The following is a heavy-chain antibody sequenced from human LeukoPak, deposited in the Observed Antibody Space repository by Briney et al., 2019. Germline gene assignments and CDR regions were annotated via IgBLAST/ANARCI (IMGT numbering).Heavy chain of an antibody. Sequence: SETLSLTCNVSGGSISSYYWSWIRQPAGKGLEWIGRIYTSGSTIYNPSLKSRVTMSADTSKNQFSLKLSSVTAADTAVYYCARDFMVRGVMSLDNWAQETLATVPS. D-gene: IGHD3-10*01. CDR1: GGSISSYY. V-gene: IGHV4-4*07. J-gene: IGHJ4*02. CDR2: IYTSGST. CDR3: ARDFMVRGVMSLDN.